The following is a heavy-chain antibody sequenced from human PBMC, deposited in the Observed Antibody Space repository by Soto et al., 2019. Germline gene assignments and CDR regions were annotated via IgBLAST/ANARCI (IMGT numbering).Heavy chain of an antibody. J-gene: IGHJ4*02. V-gene: IGHV3-23*01. CDR1: GFTFSSYA. CDR2: ISGSGGST. Sequence: GGSLRLSCAASGFTFSSYAMSWVRQAPGKGLEWVSAISGSGGSTYYADSVKGRFTISRDNSKNTLYLQMNSRRAEDTAVYYCAKDPAGEPCYFDYWGQGTLVTVSS. CDR3: AKDPAGEPCYFDY. D-gene: IGHD7-27*01.